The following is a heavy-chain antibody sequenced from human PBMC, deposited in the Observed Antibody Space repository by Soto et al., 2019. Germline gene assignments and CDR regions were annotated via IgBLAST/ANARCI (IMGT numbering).Heavy chain of an antibody. Sequence: GGSLILSCAASGFTFSSYSMNWVRQSPGKGLEWVSSISSSSSYIYYADSVKGRFTISRDNAKNSLYLQMNSLRAEDTAVYYCARDEYSGSYYYYGMDAWGQGTTVTVSS. CDR1: GFTFSSYS. V-gene: IGHV3-21*01. D-gene: IGHD1-26*01. CDR2: ISSSSSYI. CDR3: ARDEYSGSYYYYGMDA. J-gene: IGHJ6*02.